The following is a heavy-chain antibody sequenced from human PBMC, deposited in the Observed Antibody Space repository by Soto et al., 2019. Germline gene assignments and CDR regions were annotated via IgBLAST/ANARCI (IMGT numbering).Heavy chain of an antibody. Sequence: QLQLQESGPGLVKPSEALSLTCTVSGGSISSSGHYWGWIRQTPGKGLEWIGNIFSSGGTHYNASFRSRVSISVDSSKNQLSLKLTSVTAADTAVYYCARRSYGSGVDLWGRGALVTVSS. D-gene: IGHD3-10*01. CDR2: IFSSGGT. V-gene: IGHV4-39*01. J-gene: IGHJ5*02. CDR3: ARRSYGSGVDL. CDR1: GGSISSSGHY.